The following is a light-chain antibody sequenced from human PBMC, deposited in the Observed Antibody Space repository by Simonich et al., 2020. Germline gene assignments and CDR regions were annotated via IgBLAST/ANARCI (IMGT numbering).Light chain of an antibody. CDR2: GNT. CDR1: SSNIGAGYD. J-gene: IGLJ2*01. V-gene: IGLV1-40*01. CDR3: QSYDSSLSGVV. Sequence: QSVLTQPPSVSGAPGPRVTISCTGSSSNIGAGYDVHWYQQLPGTAPKLLIYGNTNRPSGFPDRFSGSKSGTSASLAITGLQAEDEADYYCQSYDSSLSGVVFGGGTKLTVL.